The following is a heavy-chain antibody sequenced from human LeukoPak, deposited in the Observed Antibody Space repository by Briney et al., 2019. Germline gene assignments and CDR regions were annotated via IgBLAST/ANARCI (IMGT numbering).Heavy chain of an antibody. J-gene: IGHJ4*02. Sequence: PGRSLRLSCAASGFTFDDCAMHWVRQAPGKGLEWVSGIGWNSGGIVYADSVKGRFTISRDSAKNSLYLQMNSLGAEDTAFYYCVKVTAAGFVDHWGQGTLVTVSS. D-gene: IGHD6-13*01. CDR2: IGWNSGGI. V-gene: IGHV3-9*01. CDR3: VKVTAAGFVDH. CDR1: GFTFDDCA.